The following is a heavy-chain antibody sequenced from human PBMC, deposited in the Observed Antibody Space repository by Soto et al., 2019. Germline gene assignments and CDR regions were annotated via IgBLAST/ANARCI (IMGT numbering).Heavy chain of an antibody. V-gene: IGHV1-69*13. Sequence: SVKVSCKAPGGTFSNYALTWVRQAPGQGLEWMGWIILGSANYAQKFQDRLTITADGSTNISYMELTSLTSEDTARYYCARADYNSDYLLLYVDYWGQGTPVTVS. CDR3: ARADYNSDYLLLYVDY. J-gene: IGHJ4*02. CDR1: GGTFSNYA. CDR2: IILGSA. D-gene: IGHD3-22*01.